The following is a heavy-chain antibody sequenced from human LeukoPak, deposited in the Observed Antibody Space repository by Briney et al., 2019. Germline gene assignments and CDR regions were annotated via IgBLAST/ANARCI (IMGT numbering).Heavy chain of an antibody. CDR1: GGSISSGGYY. D-gene: IGHD2-2*01. CDR2: IYYSGRT. J-gene: IGHJ4*02. V-gene: IGHV4-31*03. CDR3: ASGVSDRNIVVIPAAMPVPFGFDY. Sequence: PSQTLSLTCTVSGGSISSGGYYWSCIRQHPGKGLESIGYIYYSGRTYYNPSLKSRVTISVDTSKNQFSLKLSSVTAADTAVYYCASGVSDRNIVVIPAAMPVPFGFDYWGQGTLVTVSS.